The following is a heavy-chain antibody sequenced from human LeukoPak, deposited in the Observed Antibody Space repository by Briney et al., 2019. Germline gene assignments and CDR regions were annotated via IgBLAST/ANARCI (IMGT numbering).Heavy chain of an antibody. D-gene: IGHD3-10*01. CDR1: GYTFTSYD. Sequence: GASVKVSCKASGYTFTSYDINWVRQATGQGLEWMGWLNPNSGNTGYAQKFQGRVTITRNTSRSTAYMELSGLRSEDTAGYYCARAPRITMVRGVIYWFDPWGQGTLVTVSS. CDR2: LNPNSGNT. V-gene: IGHV1-8*03. CDR3: ARAPRITMVRGVIYWFDP. J-gene: IGHJ5*02.